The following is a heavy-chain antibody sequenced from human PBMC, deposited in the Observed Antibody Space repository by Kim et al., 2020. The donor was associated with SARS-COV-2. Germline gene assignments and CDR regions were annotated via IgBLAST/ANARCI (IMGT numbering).Heavy chain of an antibody. CDR1: GFTFSSYG. J-gene: IGHJ6*01. Sequence: GGSLRLSCAASGFTFSSYGMHWVRQAPGKGLEWVAVISYDGSNKYYADSVKGRFTISRDNSKNTLYLQMNSLRAEDTAVYYCAKIHLIITIFEPDYYYG. D-gene: IGHD3-3*01. V-gene: IGHV3-30*18. CDR2: ISYDGSNK. CDR3: AKIHLIITIFEPDYYYG.